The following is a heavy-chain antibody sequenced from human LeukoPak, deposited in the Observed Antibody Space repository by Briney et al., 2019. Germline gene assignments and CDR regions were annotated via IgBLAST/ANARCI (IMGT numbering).Heavy chain of an antibody. D-gene: IGHD3-3*01. CDR1: GFTFSSYW. V-gene: IGHV3-23*01. CDR2: ISGSGGST. CDR3: AKDGSSITIFGVVTL. J-gene: IGHJ3*01. Sequence: PGGSLRLSCAASGFTFSSYWMSWVRQAPGKGLEWVSAISGSGGSTYYADSVKGRFTISRDNSKNTLYLQMNSLRAEDTAVYYCAKDGSSITIFGVVTLWGQGTMVTVSS.